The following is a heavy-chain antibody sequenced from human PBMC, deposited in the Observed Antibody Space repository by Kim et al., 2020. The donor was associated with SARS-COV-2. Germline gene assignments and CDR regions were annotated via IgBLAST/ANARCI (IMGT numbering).Heavy chain of an antibody. CDR2: IYYSGST. V-gene: IGHV4-31*03. D-gene: IGHD4-17*01. Sequence: SETLSLTCSVSGGSISSGGYYWSWIRQHPGKGLEWIGYIYYSGSTYYNPSLKSRVTISVDTSKNQFSLKLSSVTAADTAVYYCARGRAPTVTTLNWFDPWGQGTLVTVSS. CDR3: ARGRAPTVTTLNWFDP. CDR1: GGSISSGGYY. J-gene: IGHJ5*02.